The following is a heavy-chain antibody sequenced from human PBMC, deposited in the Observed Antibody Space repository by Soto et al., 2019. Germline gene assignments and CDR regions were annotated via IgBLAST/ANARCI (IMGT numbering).Heavy chain of an antibody. CDR3: TKEHSNYPDNWFDP. J-gene: IGHJ5*02. D-gene: IGHD4-4*01. CDR1: GFTFSNYA. Sequence: GVLRLSCAASGFTFSNYAMSWVRQAPGKGLEWVSLVSATAGTTYYTDSVKGRFTISRDNSMNTLYLQMNSLRAEDTAIYYCTKEHSNYPDNWFDPWGQGTLVTVSS. V-gene: IGHV3-23*01. CDR2: VSATAGTT.